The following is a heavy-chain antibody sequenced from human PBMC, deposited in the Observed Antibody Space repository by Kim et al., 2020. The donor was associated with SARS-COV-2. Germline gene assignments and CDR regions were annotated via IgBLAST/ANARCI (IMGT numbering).Heavy chain of an antibody. V-gene: IGHV3-7*01. CDR2: IKQEGIEK. CDR3: TRGHTYGWERWSIDGFDV. CDR1: GFNFRNYW. J-gene: IGHJ3*01. D-gene: IGHD1-26*01. Sequence: GGSLRLSCVASGFNFRNYWMNWVRQAPGKGPEWVANIKQEGIEKNYGDSVEGRFTVSRDDARNSLSLQMNFVRAEDTAVYYCTRGHTYGWERWSIDGFDVWGHGTMVTVSS.